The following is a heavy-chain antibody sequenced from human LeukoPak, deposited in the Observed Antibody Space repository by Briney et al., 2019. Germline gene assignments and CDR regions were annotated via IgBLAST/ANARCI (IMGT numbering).Heavy chain of an antibody. J-gene: IGHJ4*02. Sequence: GGSLRLSCAASGFTFNGAWMSWVRQAPGKGLEWVGRIKGKTAAGAPDYVASVKGRFTISRDDSKNTLFLQMNSLKTEDTAVYYCITGDYDFWSGFYSPNHYFDYWGQGTLVTVSS. CDR2: IKGKTAAGAP. CDR1: GFTFNGAW. V-gene: IGHV3-15*01. CDR3: ITGDYDFWSGFYSPNHYFDY. D-gene: IGHD3-3*01.